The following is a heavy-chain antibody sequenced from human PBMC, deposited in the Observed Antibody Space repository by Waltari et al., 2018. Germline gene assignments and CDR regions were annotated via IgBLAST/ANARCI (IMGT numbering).Heavy chain of an antibody. CDR3: ARSLVGASAFDI. Sequence: QVQLQESGPGLVKPSQTLSLTCTVSGCSISSVRSNWSWIRQPAGKGLEWIGRIYTSGSTNYNPSLKSRVTISVDTSKNQFSLKLSSVTAADTAVYYCARSLVGASAFDIWGQGTMVTVSS. D-gene: IGHD1-26*01. J-gene: IGHJ3*02. CDR2: IYTSGST. V-gene: IGHV4-61*02. CDR1: GCSISSVRSN.